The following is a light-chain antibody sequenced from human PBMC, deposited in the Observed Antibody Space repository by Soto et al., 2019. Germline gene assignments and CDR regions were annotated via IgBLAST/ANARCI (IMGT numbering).Light chain of an antibody. V-gene: IGKV3-20*01. CDR2: GAS. CDR1: QSVSSSY. J-gene: IGKJ4*01. Sequence: EIVLTQSPGTLSLSPGERATLSCRASQSVSSSYLAWYHQKPGQAPRLLIYGASSRATGIPDRFSGSGSGTDFTLTISRLEREDFAVYCCQQYGSSTPLTCGGGNKVEIK. CDR3: QQYGSSTPLT.